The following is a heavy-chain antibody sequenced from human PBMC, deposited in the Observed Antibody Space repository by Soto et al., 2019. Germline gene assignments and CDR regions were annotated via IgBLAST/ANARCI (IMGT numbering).Heavy chain of an antibody. CDR3: TSGIAVAGFWFDP. V-gene: IGHV3-73*01. CDR2: IRSKANSYAT. D-gene: IGHD6-19*01. J-gene: IGHJ5*02. Sequence: GGSLRLSCAASGFTFSGSAMHWVRQASGKGLEWVGRIRSKANSYATAYAASVKGRFTISRDDSKNTAYLQMNSLKTEDTAVYYCTSGIAVAGFWFDPWGQGTLVTVSS. CDR1: GFTFSGSA.